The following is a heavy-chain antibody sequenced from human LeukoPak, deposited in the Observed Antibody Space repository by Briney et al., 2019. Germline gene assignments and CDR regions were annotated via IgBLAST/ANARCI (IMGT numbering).Heavy chain of an antibody. J-gene: IGHJ4*02. V-gene: IGHV4-59*11. CDR3: ARVQRPLDGADY. D-gene: IGHD1-1*01. Sequence: SKTLSLTCTVSGGSISSHYWSWIRQPPGKGLEWIGYIYYSGSTYYNPSLRSRVTISVDTSKNLFSLKLSSVTAADTAVYYCARVQRPLDGADYWGQGTLVTVSS. CDR1: GGSISSHY. CDR2: IYYSGST.